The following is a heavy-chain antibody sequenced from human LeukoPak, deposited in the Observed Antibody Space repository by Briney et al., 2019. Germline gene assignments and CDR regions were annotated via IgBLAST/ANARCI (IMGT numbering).Heavy chain of an antibody. Sequence: GGSLRLSCAASGFTFSSYWMSWVRQAPGKGLEWVANIKQDGSEKYYVDSVKGRFTISRDNAKNSLYLQMNSLRAEDTDVYYCARTSSWYQPHAFDIWGQGTMVTVSS. CDR3: ARTSSWYQPHAFDI. J-gene: IGHJ3*02. V-gene: IGHV3-7*01. CDR2: IKQDGSEK. CDR1: GFTFSSYW. D-gene: IGHD6-13*01.